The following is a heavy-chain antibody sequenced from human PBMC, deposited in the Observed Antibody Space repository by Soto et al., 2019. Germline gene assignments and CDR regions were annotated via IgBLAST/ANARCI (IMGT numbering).Heavy chain of an antibody. CDR1: EGTFTSYA. Sequence: QAQVVQSGAEVRKPGPSVKLSCKASEGTFTSYAIAWVRRAPGQGLAWMGGIIPYYNTLNYAQKFQDRVTITADDSTNTVYMELSRLRSYDTAVYFCATGASRWYPYFFDSWAQGTLVTVSS. CDR3: ATGASRWYPYFFDS. CDR2: IIPYYNTL. J-gene: IGHJ4*02. V-gene: IGHV1-69*01. D-gene: IGHD6-13*01.